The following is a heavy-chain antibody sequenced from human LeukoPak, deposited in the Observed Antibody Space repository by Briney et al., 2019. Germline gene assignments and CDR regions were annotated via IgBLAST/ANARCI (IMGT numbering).Heavy chain of an antibody. Sequence: KPSETLSLTCTVSGGSISSYYWSWIPQPPGKGLEWIEYIYYSGSTNYNPSLKSRVTISVDTSKNQFSLKLSSVTAAGTAVYYCARDHGYSYDLVHYYYYMDVWGKGTTVTVSS. CDR1: GGSISSYY. J-gene: IGHJ6*03. D-gene: IGHD5-18*01. CDR2: IYYSGST. V-gene: IGHV4-59*01. CDR3: ARDHGYSYDLVHYYYYMDV.